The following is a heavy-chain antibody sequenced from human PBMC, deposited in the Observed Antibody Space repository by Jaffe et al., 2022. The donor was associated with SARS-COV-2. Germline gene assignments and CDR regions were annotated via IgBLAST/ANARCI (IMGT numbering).Heavy chain of an antibody. D-gene: IGHD6-19*01. CDR2: IYHSGTT. CDR3: ARSSGFYAIDY. Sequence: QVQLQESGPGLVKPSGTLSLTCAVSGASVSNANWWCWVRQPPGKGLEWIGEIYHSGTTTYNPSLKGRVTISLDKSNNQFSLKLSSMTAADAAVYYCARSSGFYAIDYWGQGTLVTVSS. CDR1: GASVSNANW. J-gene: IGHJ4*02. V-gene: IGHV4-4*02.